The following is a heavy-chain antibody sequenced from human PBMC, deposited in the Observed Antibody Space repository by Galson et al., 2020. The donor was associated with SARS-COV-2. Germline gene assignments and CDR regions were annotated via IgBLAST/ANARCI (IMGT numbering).Heavy chain of an antibody. Sequence: SLKIYCAASGFTFNDYAMPWVRQAPGKALEWVSGNHRTSGSIVYADSVKGRFTISRDNAKNSLYLQMNSLRADDTALYYCAKDGSGAGSYYRGHFQHWGQGTLVTVSS. V-gene: IGHV3-9*01. D-gene: IGHD3-10*01. CDR1: GFTFNDYA. J-gene: IGHJ1*01. CDR3: AKDGSGAGSYYRGHFQH. CDR2: NHRTSGSI.